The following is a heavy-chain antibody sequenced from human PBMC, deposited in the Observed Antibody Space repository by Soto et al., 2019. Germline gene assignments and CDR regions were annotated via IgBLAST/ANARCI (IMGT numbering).Heavy chain of an antibody. V-gene: IGHV3-74*01. J-gene: IGHJ4*02. Sequence: PGGSLRLSCAASGFTVSSNYMSWVRQAPGKGLVWVSRINSDGSSTSFADSVKGRFTISRDNAKNTLYLQMNSLRAEDTAVYYCARVNYGDYGGVYDYWGQGTLVTVSS. CDR2: INSDGSST. CDR3: ARVNYGDYGGVYDY. CDR1: GFTVSSNY. D-gene: IGHD4-17*01.